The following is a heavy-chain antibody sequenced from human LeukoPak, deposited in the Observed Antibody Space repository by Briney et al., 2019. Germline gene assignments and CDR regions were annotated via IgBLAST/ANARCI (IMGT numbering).Heavy chain of an antibody. CDR2: INHSGST. CDR1: GGSFSGYY. D-gene: IGHD3-22*01. J-gene: IGHJ4*02. V-gene: IGHV4-34*01. CDR3: ARVVPLGSGYFIYFDY. Sequence: SETLSLTCAVYGGSFSGYYCSWIRQPPGKGLEWIGEINHSGSTNYIPSLKSRVTISVDTSKNQFSLKLSSVTAADTAVYYCARVVPLGSGYFIYFDYWGQGTLVTVSS.